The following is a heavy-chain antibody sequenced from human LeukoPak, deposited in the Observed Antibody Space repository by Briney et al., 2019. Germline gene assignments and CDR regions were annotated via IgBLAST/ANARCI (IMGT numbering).Heavy chain of an antibody. CDR3: ARGDYDLWSGSQWYYYHMDV. J-gene: IGHJ6*03. Sequence: GGSLRLSCAASGFTFSTYWMTWVRQAPGKGLEWVANINQHGSEKYYVNSVKGRFTISRDNAKNSLYVQMNSLRAEDTAVYYCARGDYDLWSGSQWYYYHMDVWGKGTTVTVSS. CDR2: INQHGSEK. D-gene: IGHD3-3*01. V-gene: IGHV3-7*01. CDR1: GFTFSTYW.